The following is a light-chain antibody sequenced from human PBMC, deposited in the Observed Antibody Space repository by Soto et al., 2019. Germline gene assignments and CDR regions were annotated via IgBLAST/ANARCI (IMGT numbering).Light chain of an antibody. V-gene: IGLV2-14*01. CDR3: SSYTSSSPSV. CDR2: EVT. J-gene: IGLJ1*01. Sequence: QSVLTQPASVSGSPGQSITISCSGTTSDVGGYEYVSWYQQHPGKAPKLMIYEVTTRPSEVSNRFSVSKSGTTASLTISGLQAEDEADYYCSSYTSSSPSVFGSGTKVTVL. CDR1: TSDVGGYEY.